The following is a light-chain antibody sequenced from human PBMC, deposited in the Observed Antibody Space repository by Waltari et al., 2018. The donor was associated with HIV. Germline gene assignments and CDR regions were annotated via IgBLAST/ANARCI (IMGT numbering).Light chain of an antibody. CDR3: QTWDGSAGV. V-gene: IGLV3-1*01. CDR2: EDR. J-gene: IGLJ2*01. CDR1: KLREKL. Sequence: SYELTQPPSVSVSPGHTVRITCSGDKLREKLVCWYRQKPGQSPLLLIYEDRKRPSGIPERFSASNSGNTATLAITGTQTMDEADYYCQTWDGSAGVFGGGTKLTV.